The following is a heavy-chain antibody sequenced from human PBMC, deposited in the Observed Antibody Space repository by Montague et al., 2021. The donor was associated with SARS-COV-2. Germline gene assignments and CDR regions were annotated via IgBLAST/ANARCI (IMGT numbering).Heavy chain of an antibody. J-gene: IGHJ5*02. CDR2: MHHSRST. V-gene: IGHV4-4*02. CDR1: GGAVRRSRS. D-gene: IGHD2-2*01. Sequence: SETLSLTCTVSGGAVRRSRSGGRTREPQSHDQHLFGHMHHSRSTNCNPSLKSRVTISLDKSKNHFSLKLSSVTAADTGVYYCALPTAGARFDPWGQGTLVTVSS. CDR3: ALPTAGARFDP.